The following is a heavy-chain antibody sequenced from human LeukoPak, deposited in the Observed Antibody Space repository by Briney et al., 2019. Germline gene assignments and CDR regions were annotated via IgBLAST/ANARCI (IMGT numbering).Heavy chain of an antibody. V-gene: IGHV4-59*01. CDR2: IYYSGST. CDR3: ARGVYGSGSYYPKFDY. CDR1: GGSISSYY. D-gene: IGHD3-10*01. Sequence: SETLSLTCTVSGGSISSYYWSWIRQPPGKGLEWIGYIYYSGSTNYNPSLKSRVTISVDTSKNQFSLKLSSVTAADTAVYYCARGVYGSGSYYPKFDYWGQGTLVTVSS. J-gene: IGHJ4*02.